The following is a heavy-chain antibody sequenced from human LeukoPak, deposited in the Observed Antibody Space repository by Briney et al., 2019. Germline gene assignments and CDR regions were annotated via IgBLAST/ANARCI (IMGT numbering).Heavy chain of an antibody. CDR2: ISSDGSST. CDR3: AKGGIVGTTQPYFDY. V-gene: IGHV3-74*01. J-gene: IGHJ4*02. CDR1: GFTFSNYW. D-gene: IGHD1-26*01. Sequence: GGSLRLSCAASGFTFSNYWMHWVRQAPGKGLVCVSRISSDGSSTNYADSVKGRFTISRDNAKNTLYLQMNSLRAEDTAVYYCAKGGIVGTTQPYFDYWGQGTLVTVSS.